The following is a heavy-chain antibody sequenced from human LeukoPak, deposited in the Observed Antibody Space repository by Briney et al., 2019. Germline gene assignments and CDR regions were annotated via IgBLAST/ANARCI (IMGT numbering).Heavy chain of an antibody. CDR2: ISYDGSNK. V-gene: IGHV3-30*18. CDR3: AKDELSSSSWYPYYYYYMDV. D-gene: IGHD6-13*01. J-gene: IGHJ6*03. Sequence: PGGSLRLSCAASGFTFSSYGMHWVRQAPGKGLEWVAVISYDGSNKYYADSVKGRFTISRDNSKNTLYLQMNSLRAEDTAVYYCAKDELSSSSWYPYYYYYMDVWGKGTTVTISS. CDR1: GFTFSSYG.